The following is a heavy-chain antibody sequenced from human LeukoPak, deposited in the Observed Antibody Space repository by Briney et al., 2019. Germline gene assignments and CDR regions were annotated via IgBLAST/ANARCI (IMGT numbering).Heavy chain of an antibody. CDR1: GGSISSGNYY. CDR3: ARDAGALYGGTYLFDY. D-gene: IGHD1-26*01. Sequence: KTSQTLSLTCTVSGGSISSGNYYWSWIRQHPGKGLEWLAYIYHSGSTSYNPSLKSRLTISVDTSKNQFSLKLSSVTAADTAVYYCARDAGALYGGTYLFDYWGRGTLVTVSS. J-gene: IGHJ4*02. V-gene: IGHV4-31*03. CDR2: IYHSGST.